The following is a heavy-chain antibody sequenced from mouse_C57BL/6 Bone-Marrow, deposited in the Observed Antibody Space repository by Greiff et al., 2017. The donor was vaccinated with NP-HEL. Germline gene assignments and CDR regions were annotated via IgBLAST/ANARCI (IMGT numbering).Heavy chain of an antibody. J-gene: IGHJ4*01. CDR3: TRGYYYAMGY. CDR1: GYTFTDYE. CDR2: IDPETGGT. V-gene: IGHV1-15*01. Sequence: QVQLQQSGAELVRPGASVTLSCKASGYTFTDYEMHWVKQTPVHGLEWIGAIDPETGGTAYNQKFKGKAILTADKSSSTAYMELRSLTSEDSAVYYCTRGYYYAMGYWGQGTSVTVSS.